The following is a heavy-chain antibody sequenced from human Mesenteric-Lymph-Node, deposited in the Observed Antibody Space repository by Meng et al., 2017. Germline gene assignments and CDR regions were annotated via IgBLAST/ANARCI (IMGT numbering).Heavy chain of an antibody. J-gene: IGHJ4*02. V-gene: IGHV4-39*01. CDR1: GGSISSSTYY. D-gene: IGHD3-10*01. CDR2: VYYSRRT. Sequence: LQLQESGPGLVKPAETLSLTCTASGGSISSSTYYWGWIRQPPGKGLEWIGSVYYSRRTYYTPSLKGRVTMSVDTSKNQFSLKLSSVTAADTAVYYCARLWFGERPPDYWGQGTLVTVSS. CDR3: ARLWFGERPPDY.